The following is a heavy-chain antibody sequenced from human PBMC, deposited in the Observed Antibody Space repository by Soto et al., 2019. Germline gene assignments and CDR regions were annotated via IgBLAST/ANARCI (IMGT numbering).Heavy chain of an antibody. CDR3: VKDSQLWLGSRYYYYYYGMDV. CDR2: ISSNGGST. J-gene: IGHJ6*02. Sequence: VGSLRLSCSASGFTFSSYAMHWVRQAPGKGLEYVSAISSNGGSTYYADSVKGRFTISRDNSKNTLYLQMSSLRAEDTAVYYCVKDSQLWLGSRYYYYYYGMDVWGQGTTVTVSS. CDR1: GFTFSSYA. V-gene: IGHV3-64D*06. D-gene: IGHD5-18*01.